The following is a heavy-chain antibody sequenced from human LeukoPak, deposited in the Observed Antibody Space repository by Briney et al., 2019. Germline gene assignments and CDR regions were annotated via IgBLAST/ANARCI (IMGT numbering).Heavy chain of an antibody. J-gene: IGHJ6*03. CDR1: GESFRDYY. CDR2: IYTSGST. V-gene: IGHV4-59*10. D-gene: IGHD3-16*01. Sequence: SETLSLTCAVYGESFRDYYWSWIRQPAGKGLEWIGRIYTSGSTNYNPSLKSRVTISVDTSKNQFSLKLSSVTAADTAVYYCARAQNWGYYYYYMDVWGKGTTVTVSS. CDR3: ARAQNWGYYYYYMDV.